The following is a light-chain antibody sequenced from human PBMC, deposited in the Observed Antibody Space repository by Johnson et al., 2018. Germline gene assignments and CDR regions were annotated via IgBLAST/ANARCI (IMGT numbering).Light chain of an antibody. CDR1: SSNIGNNY. Sequence: QSVLTQPPSVSAAPGQKVTISCSGSSSNIGNNYVSWYQQLPGTAPKLLIYENNKRPSGIPDRFSGSKSGTSATLGITGLQTGDEADYYCGTWDSSLSAGKGFGTWTKSTVL. CDR3: GTWDSSLSAGKG. J-gene: IGLJ1*01. V-gene: IGLV1-51*02. CDR2: ENN.